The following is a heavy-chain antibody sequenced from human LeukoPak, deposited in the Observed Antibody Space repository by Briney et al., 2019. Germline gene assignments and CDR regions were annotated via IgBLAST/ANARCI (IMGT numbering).Heavy chain of an antibody. CDR1: GYTFTGYY. V-gene: IGHV1-69*04. D-gene: IGHD5-12*01. J-gene: IGHJ4*02. CDR2: IIPILGIA. Sequence: SVKVSCKASGYTFTGYYIHWVRQAPGQGLEWMGRIIPILGIANYAQKFQGRVTITADKSTSTAYMELSSLRSEDTAVYYCARVYTGHPGVYWGQGALVTVSS. CDR3: ARVYTGHPGVY.